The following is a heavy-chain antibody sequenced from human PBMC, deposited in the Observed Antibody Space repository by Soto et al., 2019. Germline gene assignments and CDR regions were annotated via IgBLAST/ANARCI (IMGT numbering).Heavy chain of an antibody. V-gene: IGHV4-34*01. D-gene: IGHD5-12*01. CDR3: ARSSSAENIVATTKIDY. CDR2: ITPSGST. CDR1: YGYFVGYC. J-gene: IGHJ4*02. Sequence: LETLSVSWAVSYGYFVGYCWSCIRQTPGTVPEWLGEITPSGSTNYNPSLKIRVTISVDTSKNHFSLKLSSVTAADTAVYYCARSSSAENIVATTKIDYWGQGPLVTAPQ.